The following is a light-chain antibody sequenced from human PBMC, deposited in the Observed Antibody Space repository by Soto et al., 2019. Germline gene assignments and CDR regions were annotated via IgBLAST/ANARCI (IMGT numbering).Light chain of an antibody. CDR1: SSDVGSGSHNL. Sequence: QSALTQPASVSGSPGQSITIACTVTSSDVGSGSHNLVSWYQQRPGKAPKVVIYEGSKRPSGVSDRFAGSKSGNTASLTISGLQAEDEADYYCCSYVSSFTYVFGTGTKVTVL. CDR2: EGS. V-gene: IGLV2-23*01. CDR3: CSYVSSFTYV. J-gene: IGLJ1*01.